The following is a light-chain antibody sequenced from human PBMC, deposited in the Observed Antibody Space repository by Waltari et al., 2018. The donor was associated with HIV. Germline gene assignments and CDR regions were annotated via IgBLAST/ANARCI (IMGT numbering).Light chain of an antibody. CDR3: SSFTSSSTLDV. CDR1: GRDVGGYNS. J-gene: IGLJ1*01. CDR2: EVN. Sequence: QSALTQPASVSGSPGQSITISCTGTGRDVGGYNSVSWYQHHPGKAPKLMIYEVNNRPAGASNRFSGSKSGNTASLTIAGLQAEDEADYFCSSFTSSSTLDVFGTGTKVTVL. V-gene: IGLV2-14*01.